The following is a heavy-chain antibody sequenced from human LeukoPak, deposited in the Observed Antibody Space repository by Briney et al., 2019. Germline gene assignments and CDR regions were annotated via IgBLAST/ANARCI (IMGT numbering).Heavy chain of an antibody. Sequence: GGSLRLSCAASGFTFTTYSMNWVRQAPGKGLEWVAYIDSSSSTIYYADSVKGRFTISRENARNSLYQQMNSLRAEDTAIYYCARDGVSIVGANTVYYFDYWGQGTLVTVSS. CDR3: ARDGVSIVGANTVYYFDY. CDR1: GFTFTTYS. V-gene: IGHV3-48*01. D-gene: IGHD1-26*01. CDR2: IDSSSSTI. J-gene: IGHJ4*02.